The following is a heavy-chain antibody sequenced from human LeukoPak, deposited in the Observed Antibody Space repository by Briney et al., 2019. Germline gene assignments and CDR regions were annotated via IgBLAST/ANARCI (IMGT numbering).Heavy chain of an antibody. Sequence: PVGSLRLSCAASGFTFSSYGMHWVRQAPGKGLEWVAFIRYDGSNKYYADSVKGRFTISRDNSKNTLYLQMNSLRAEDTAVYYCAKRWSSSSGHLDYWGQGTLVTVSS. CDR1: GFTFSSYG. V-gene: IGHV3-30*02. J-gene: IGHJ4*02. D-gene: IGHD3-22*01. CDR3: AKRWSSSSGHLDY. CDR2: IRYDGSNK.